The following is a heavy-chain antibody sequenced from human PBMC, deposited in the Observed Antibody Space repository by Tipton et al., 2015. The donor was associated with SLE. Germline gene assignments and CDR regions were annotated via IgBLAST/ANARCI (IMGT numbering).Heavy chain of an antibody. V-gene: IGHV4-34*01. CDR1: GGSFSGYY. CDR2: INHSGST. D-gene: IGHD3-10*01. Sequence: TLSLTCAVYGGSFSGYYWSWIRQPPGKGLEWIGEINHSGSTNYNPSLKSRVTISVDTSKNQFSLKLSSVTAADTAVYYCARHPTYGSGDLGLDYWGQGTLVTVSS. J-gene: IGHJ4*02. CDR3: ARHPTYGSGDLGLDY.